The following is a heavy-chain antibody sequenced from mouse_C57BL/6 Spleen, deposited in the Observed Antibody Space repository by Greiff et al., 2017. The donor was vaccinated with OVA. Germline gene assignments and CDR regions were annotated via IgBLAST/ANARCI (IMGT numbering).Heavy chain of an antibody. CDR1: GYTFTSYW. V-gene: IGHV1-53*01. D-gene: IGHD1-1*01. Sequence: QVQLQQPGTELVKPGASVKLPCKASGYTFTSYWMHWVKQRPGQGLEWIGNINPSNGGTNYNEKFKSKATLTVDKSSSTAYMQLSSLTSEDSAVYYCARITTVVYWYFDVWGTGTTVTVSS. CDR2: INPSNGGT. J-gene: IGHJ1*03. CDR3: ARITTVVYWYFDV.